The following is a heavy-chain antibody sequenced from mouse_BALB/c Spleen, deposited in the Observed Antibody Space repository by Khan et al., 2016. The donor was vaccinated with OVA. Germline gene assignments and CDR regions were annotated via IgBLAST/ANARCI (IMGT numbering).Heavy chain of an antibody. CDR3: ARWFTY. V-gene: IGHV3-2*02. CDR2: INYSGGT. CDR1: GYSITSDYA. J-gene: IGHJ3*01. Sequence: EVQLVESGPGLVKPSQSLSLTCTVTGYSITSDYAWNWIRQFPGNKLEWMGYINYSGGTSYLPSLKSRISITRDTSKNQFFLQLNSVKTEDSATYYCARWFTYWGQGTLVTVS.